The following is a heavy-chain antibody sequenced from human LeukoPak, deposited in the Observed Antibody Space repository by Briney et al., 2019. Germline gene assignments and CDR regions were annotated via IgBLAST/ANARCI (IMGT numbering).Heavy chain of an antibody. CDR2: INHSGST. CDR3: ARGTSGDPFDY. D-gene: IGHD4-17*01. J-gene: IGHJ4*02. Sequence: PSETLSLTCAVYGGSFSGYYWSWIRQPPGKGLEWIGEINHSGSTNYNPSLKSRVTISVDTSKNQFSLKLSSVTAADTAVYYCARGTSGDPFDYWGQGTLVTVSS. CDR1: GGSFSGYY. V-gene: IGHV4-34*01.